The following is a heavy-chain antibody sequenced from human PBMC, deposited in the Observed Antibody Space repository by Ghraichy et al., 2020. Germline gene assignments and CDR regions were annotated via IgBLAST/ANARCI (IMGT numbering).Heavy chain of an antibody. CDR1: GFTVSSNY. CDR3: ARDSMESDAFDI. D-gene: IGHD2/OR15-2a*01. CDR2: IYSGGSA. V-gene: IGHV3-66*01. J-gene: IGHJ3*02. Sequence: GESLNISCAASGFTVSSNYMSWVRQAPGKGLEWVSVIYSGGSAYYADSVKGRFTISRDNSKNTLYLQMNSLRAEDTAVYYCARDSMESDAFDIWGQGTMVTVSS.